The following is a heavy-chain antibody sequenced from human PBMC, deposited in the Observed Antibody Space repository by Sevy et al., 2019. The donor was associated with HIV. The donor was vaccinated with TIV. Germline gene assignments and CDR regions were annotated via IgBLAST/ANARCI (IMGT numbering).Heavy chain of an antibody. J-gene: IGHJ3*01. V-gene: IGHV3-15*01. CDR2: IKTQTDGETT. D-gene: IGHD2-15*01. CDR3: TSDANLVVVEHAL. Sequence: GGSLRLSCVASGFTFANARMSWVRQAPGKGLEWIGRIKTQTDGETTEYGGLMKGRFTISRDDSKNTLYLQMNSLKTDDTGVYYCTSDANLVVVEHALWGRGTVVTVSS. CDR1: GFTFANAR.